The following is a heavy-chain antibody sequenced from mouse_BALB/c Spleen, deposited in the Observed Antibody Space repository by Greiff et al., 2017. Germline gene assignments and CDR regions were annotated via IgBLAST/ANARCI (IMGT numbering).Heavy chain of an antibody. CDR2: IDPSDSYT. CDR3: ARTPYYYGSSPDY. D-gene: IGHD1-1*01. CDR1: GYTFTSYW. Sequence: VQLQQPGAELVKPGASVKLSCKASGYTFTSYWMHWVKQRPGQGLEWIGEIDPSDSYTNYNQKFKGKATLTVDKSSSTAYMQLSSLTSEDSAVYYCARTPYYYGSSPDYWGQGTTLTVSS. V-gene: IGHV1-69*02. J-gene: IGHJ2*01.